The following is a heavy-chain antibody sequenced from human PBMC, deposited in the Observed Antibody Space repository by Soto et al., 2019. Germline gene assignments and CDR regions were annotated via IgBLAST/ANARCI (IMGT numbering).Heavy chain of an antibody. Sequence: QVQLQESGPGLVKPSQTLTLTCTVSGGSISSGGYYWSWNRQHPGKGLEWIGYIYSSGSTYYNPSHQSRVTTSVHTSKNQFSLKLSSVTAAATAVYYGARARAPTATVRFDCWGQGTVVTVSA. CDR2: IYSSGST. J-gene: IGHJ4*02. CDR1: GGSISSGGYY. CDR3: ARARAPTATVRFDC. D-gene: IGHD4-17*01. V-gene: IGHV4-31*03.